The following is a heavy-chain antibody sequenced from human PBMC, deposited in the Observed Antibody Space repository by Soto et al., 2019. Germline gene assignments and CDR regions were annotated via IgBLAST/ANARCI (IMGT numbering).Heavy chain of an antibody. CDR2: MIPNSGNT. CDR1: GYSFTSYD. V-gene: IGHV1-8*01. D-gene: IGHD2-15*01. CDR3: ARYPYTSYCSDGSCSYDAFDI. Sequence: QVQMVQSGAEVKKPGASVKVSCRASGYSFTSYDVNWVRQATGQGLEWMGWMIPNSGNTAFAEKFQGRVTMTRDTPISTAYMELSGLTSEDTAVYYCARYPYTSYCSDGSCSYDAFDIWGQGTVVTVSS. J-gene: IGHJ3*02.